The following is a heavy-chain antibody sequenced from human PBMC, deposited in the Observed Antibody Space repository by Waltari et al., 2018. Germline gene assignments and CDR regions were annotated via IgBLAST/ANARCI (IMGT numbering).Heavy chain of an antibody. D-gene: IGHD1-26*01. CDR2: IYRGGNT. Sequence: EVQLVESGGGLIQRGGSLRVSCAASGFTVSTNYMTWVRQAPGKGLEWLSVIYRGGNTYYADSVKGRFTISRDNSKNTLYLQMNSLRAEDTAVYYCARDPSGSYPGDYWGQGTLVTVSS. J-gene: IGHJ4*02. V-gene: IGHV3-53*01. CDR3: ARDPSGSYPGDY. CDR1: GFTVSTNY.